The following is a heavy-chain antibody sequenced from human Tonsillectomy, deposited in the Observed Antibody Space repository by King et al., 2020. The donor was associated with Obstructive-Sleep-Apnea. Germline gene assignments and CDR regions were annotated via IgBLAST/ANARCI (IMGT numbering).Heavy chain of an antibody. CDR1: GFTFSSYS. D-gene: IGHD3-22*01. Sequence: VQLVESGGGLVKPGGSLRLSCAASGFTFSSYSMNWVRQAPGKGLEWVSSISSSSSYIYYADSVKGRFTISRDNAKNSLYLQMNSLRAEDTAVYYCARGISHYYDSSGLDVFDIWGQGTMVTVSS. CDR2: ISSSSSYI. CDR3: ARGISHYYDSSGLDVFDI. J-gene: IGHJ3*02. V-gene: IGHV3-21*01.